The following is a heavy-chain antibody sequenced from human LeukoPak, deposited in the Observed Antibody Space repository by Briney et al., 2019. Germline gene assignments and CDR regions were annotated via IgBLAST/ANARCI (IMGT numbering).Heavy chain of an antibody. J-gene: IGHJ4*02. V-gene: IGHV3-21*01. CDR1: GFTFSSYG. Sequence: GRSLRLSCAASGFTFSSYGMHWVRQAPGKGLEWVSSISSSSSYIYYADSVKGRFTISRDNAKNSLYLQMNSLRAEDTAVYYCARDVYGYGEIDYWGQGTLVTVSS. D-gene: IGHD5-18*01. CDR2: ISSSSSYI. CDR3: ARDVYGYGEIDY.